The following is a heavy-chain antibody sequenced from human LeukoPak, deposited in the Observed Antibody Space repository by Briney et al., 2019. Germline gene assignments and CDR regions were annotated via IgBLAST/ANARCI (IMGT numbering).Heavy chain of an antibody. Sequence: GGSLRLSCAASGFTFSSYWMSWVRQAPGKGLEWVSVIYSGGSTYYADSVKGPFTISRDNSKNTLYLQMNSLRAEDTAVYYCARDGIFGGRGDVWGKGTTVTVSS. CDR1: GFTFSSYW. J-gene: IGHJ6*04. CDR3: ARDGIFGGRGDV. D-gene: IGHD3-16*01. V-gene: IGHV3-66*02. CDR2: IYSGGST.